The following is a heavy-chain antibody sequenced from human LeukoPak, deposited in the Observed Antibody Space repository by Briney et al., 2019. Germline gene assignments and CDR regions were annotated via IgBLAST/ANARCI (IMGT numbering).Heavy chain of an antibody. V-gene: IGHV3-21*01. D-gene: IGHD6-13*01. Sequence: GRSLRLSCAASGFTFSSYSMNWVRQAPGKGLEWLSSITSSSRYIWYADSVKGRFTISRDNAKNSVYLQMDSLRADDTAVYFCARGGDSSTWDFAYWGQGTLVTVSS. CDR1: GFTFSSYS. CDR2: ITSSSRYI. J-gene: IGHJ4*02. CDR3: ARGGDSSTWDFAY.